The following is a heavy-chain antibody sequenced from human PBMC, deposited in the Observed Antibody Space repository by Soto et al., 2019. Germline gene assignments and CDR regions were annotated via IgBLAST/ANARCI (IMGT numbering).Heavy chain of an antibody. V-gene: IGHV2-70*04. CDR2: IDWDDDK. J-gene: IGHJ3*02. CDR1: GFSLSTSGMR. CDR3: ARIGSSSFAFDI. D-gene: IGHD6-6*01. Sequence: SGPTLVNPTQTLTLTCTFSGFSLSTSGMRVSWIRQPPGKALEWLARIDWDDDKFYSTSLKTRLTISKDTSKNQVVLTMTNMDPVDTATYYCARIGSSSFAFDIWGQGTMVTVSS.